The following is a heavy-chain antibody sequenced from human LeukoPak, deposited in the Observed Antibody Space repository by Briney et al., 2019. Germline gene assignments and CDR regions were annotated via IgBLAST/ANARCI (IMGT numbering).Heavy chain of an antibody. CDR3: ARRGGDYYYDSSGYYHTYYTFDY. CDR2: IYYSGST. D-gene: IGHD3-22*01. J-gene: IGHJ4*02. CDR1: GGSISSYY. Sequence: SETLSLTCTVSGGSISSYYWSWIRQPPGKGLEWIGYIYYSGSTNYNPSLKSRVTISVDTSKNQFSLKLSSVTAADTAVYYCARRGGDYYYDSSGYYHTYYTFDYWGQGTLVTVSS. V-gene: IGHV4-59*08.